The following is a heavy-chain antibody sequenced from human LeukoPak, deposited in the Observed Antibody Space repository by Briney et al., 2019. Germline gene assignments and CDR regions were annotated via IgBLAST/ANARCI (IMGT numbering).Heavy chain of an antibody. CDR3: ARVSYNYDDRYYFDY. Sequence: SETRSLTCSVSGGSISRYYWSWIRQPPGKGLEWIGYIYYTGSINYNPSLKSRVTISVDTSKNQCSLKLRSVTAADTAVYYCARVSYNYDDRYYFDYWGQGTLVTVSS. CDR1: GGSISRYY. V-gene: IGHV4-59*01. J-gene: IGHJ4*02. D-gene: IGHD3-16*01. CDR2: IYYTGSI.